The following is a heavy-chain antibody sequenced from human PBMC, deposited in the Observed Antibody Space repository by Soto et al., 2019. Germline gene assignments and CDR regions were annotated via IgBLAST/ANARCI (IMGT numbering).Heavy chain of an antibody. CDR3: ASSNIVAAPYGMDV. CDR1: GYTFTRYA. CDR2: INAGNGNT. J-gene: IGHJ6*02. D-gene: IGHD6-13*01. Sequence: ASVKVSCKASGYTFTRYAMHWVRQAPGQGLEWMGWINAGNGNTKYSQKFQGRVTITRDTSASTAYMELSSLRSEDTAVYYCASSNIVAAPYGMDVWGQGTTVTVSS. V-gene: IGHV1-3*01.